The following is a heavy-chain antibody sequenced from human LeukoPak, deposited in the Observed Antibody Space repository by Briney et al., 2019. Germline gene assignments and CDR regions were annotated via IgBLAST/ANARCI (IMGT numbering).Heavy chain of an antibody. CDR3: ARVATVTTRLGWVRGFEY. CDR2: IYYSGST. CDR1: GGSISSSSYY. J-gene: IGHJ4*02. D-gene: IGHD4-17*01. Sequence: SETLSLTCTVSGGSISSSSYYWGWIRQPPGKGLEWIGSIYYSGSTYYNPSLKSRVTISVDTSKNQFSLKLSSVTAADTAVYYCARVATVTTRLGWVRGFEYWGQGTLVTVSS. V-gene: IGHV4-39*07.